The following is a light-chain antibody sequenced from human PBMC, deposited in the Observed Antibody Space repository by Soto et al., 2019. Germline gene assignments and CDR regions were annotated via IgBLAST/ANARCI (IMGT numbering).Light chain of an antibody. CDR2: DAS. CDR3: QQYNSYFFWT. J-gene: IGKJ1*01. CDR1: QSISSW. V-gene: IGKV1-5*01. Sequence: DIPMTQSPSTLSASVGDRVTITCRASQSISSWLAWYQQKPGKAPKLLIYDASSLESRIQSRLSGNGTGTEFQLTSSSLQPDDFAKYYYQQYNSYFFWTFVQGTKVEIK.